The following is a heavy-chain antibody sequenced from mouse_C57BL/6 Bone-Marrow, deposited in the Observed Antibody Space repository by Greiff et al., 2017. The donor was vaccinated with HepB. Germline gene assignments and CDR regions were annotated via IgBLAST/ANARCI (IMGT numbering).Heavy chain of an antibody. D-gene: IGHD1-1*01. CDR3: ARKIYYYGPMDY. J-gene: IGHJ4*01. V-gene: IGHV1-18*01. CDR1: GYTFTDYN. Sequence: EVQLQQSGPELVKPGASVKIPCKASGYTFTDYNMDWVKQSHGKSLEWIGDINPNNGGTIYNQKFKGKATLTVDKSSSTAYMALRSLTSEYTAVYYCARKIYYYGPMDYWGQVTSVTVSS. CDR2: INPNNGGT.